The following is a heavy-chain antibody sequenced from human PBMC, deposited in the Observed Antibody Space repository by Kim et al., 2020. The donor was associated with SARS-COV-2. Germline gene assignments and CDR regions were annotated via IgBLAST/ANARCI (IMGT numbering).Heavy chain of an antibody. Sequence: ASVKVSCKASGYTFTSYYMHWVRQAPGQGLEWMGIINPSGGSTSYAQKFQGRVTMTRDTSTSTVYMELSSLRSEDTAVYYCARDLGGDSSSWYGDYWGQGTLVTVSS. CDR3: ARDLGGDSSSWYGDY. CDR2: INPSGGST. CDR1: GYTFTSYY. D-gene: IGHD6-13*01. V-gene: IGHV1-46*01. J-gene: IGHJ4*02.